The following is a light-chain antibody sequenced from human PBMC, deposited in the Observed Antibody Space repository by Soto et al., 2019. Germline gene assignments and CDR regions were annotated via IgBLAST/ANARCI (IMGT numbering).Light chain of an antibody. CDR1: SSNIGSHT. V-gene: IGLV1-44*01. CDR2: SNT. J-gene: IGLJ2*01. CDR3: AAWDDSLNGVV. Sequence: QAVVTQPPSASGTPGQTIAISCSGGSSNIGSHTVNWYQQLPGTAPRLLIYSNTQRPSGVHDRFSGSKSGTSASLAISGLQSEYEGDYYCAAWDDSLNGVVFGGGTKLTVL.